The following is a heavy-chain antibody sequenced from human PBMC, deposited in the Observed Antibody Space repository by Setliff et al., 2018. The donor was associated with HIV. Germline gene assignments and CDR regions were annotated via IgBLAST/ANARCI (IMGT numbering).Heavy chain of an antibody. CDR2: INAGNGNT. D-gene: IGHD2-2*01. CDR1: GYSFTSYT. J-gene: IGHJ3*02. V-gene: IGHV1-3*01. Sequence: ASVKVSCKASGYSFTSYTIHWVRQAPGQRLEWMGWINAGNGNTKYSQKFRCRVTFTRDTSASTAYMELSGLGFEDTAVYYCARLSSAAMWGGGAFDIWGQGTMVTVSS. CDR3: ARLSSAAMWGGGAFDI.